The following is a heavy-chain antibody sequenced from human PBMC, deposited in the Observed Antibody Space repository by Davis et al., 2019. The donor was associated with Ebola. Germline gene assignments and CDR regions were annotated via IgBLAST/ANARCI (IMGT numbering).Heavy chain of an antibody. Sequence: ASVKVSCKASGYTFTSYSIHWVRQAPGQAPEWMGIIHTGQRSPSYAPKFQGRVTMTTDTSTNTVYMELGSLRSEDTAVYFCARVSLPEIQIWYLDYWGQGTLVTVSS. J-gene: IGHJ4*02. D-gene: IGHD5-18*01. CDR3: ARVSLPEIQIWYLDY. CDR2: IHTGQRSP. CDR1: GYTFTSYS. V-gene: IGHV1-46*01.